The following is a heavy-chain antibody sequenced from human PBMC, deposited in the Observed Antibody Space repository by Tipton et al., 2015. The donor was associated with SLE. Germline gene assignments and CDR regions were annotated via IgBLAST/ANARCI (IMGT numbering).Heavy chain of an antibody. Sequence: TLSLTCTVSGGSISSHYLSWIRQPPGKGLVWIGYIYYSGSTNYNPSLKSRVTISVDTSKNQFSLKLSSVTAADTAVYYCARSAVAGTFDYWGQGTLVTVSS. V-gene: IGHV4-59*11. CDR1: GGSISSHY. CDR3: ARSAVAGTFDY. CDR2: IYYSGST. J-gene: IGHJ4*02. D-gene: IGHD6-19*01.